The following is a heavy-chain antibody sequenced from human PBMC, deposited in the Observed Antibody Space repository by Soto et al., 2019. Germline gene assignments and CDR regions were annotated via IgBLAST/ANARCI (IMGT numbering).Heavy chain of an antibody. CDR2: INPSGGGT. CDR1: GYTFTIYY. V-gene: IGHV1-46*03. CDR3: ARGSPNYDFDH. J-gene: IGHJ4*02. D-gene: IGHD1-7*01. Sequence: QVQLVQSGAEVKKPGASVKVSCKASGYTFTIYYMHWVRKAPGQGLAWMGLINPSGGGTSYAQNFQGRLTMTRDTSTSTVYMELSSLRSEDTAVYYSARGSPNYDFDHWGQGTLVTVSS.